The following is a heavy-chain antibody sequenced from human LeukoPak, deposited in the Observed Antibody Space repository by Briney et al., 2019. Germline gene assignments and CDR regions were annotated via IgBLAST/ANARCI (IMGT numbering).Heavy chain of an antibody. V-gene: IGHV4-4*02. CDR3: AREGGPYRPLDY. CDR1: GGSITSTNY. Sequence: SGTLSLTCGVSGGSITSTNYWTWVRPPPGKGLEWIGEVNLQGSTNYNPSLMGRVAISVDISENHISLQLTSVTAAATAVYYCAREGGPYRPLDYSGQGTLVTVSS. CDR2: VNLQGST. J-gene: IGHJ4*02.